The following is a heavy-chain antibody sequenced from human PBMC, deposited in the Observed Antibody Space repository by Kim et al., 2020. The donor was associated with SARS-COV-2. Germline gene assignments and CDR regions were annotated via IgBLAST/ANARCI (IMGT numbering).Heavy chain of an antibody. D-gene: IGHD6-13*01. CDR1: GFTFSSYW. CDR2: IKQDGSEK. J-gene: IGHJ6*02. V-gene: IGHV3-7*01. Sequence: GGSLRLSCAASGFTFSSYWMSWVRQAPGKGLEWVANIKQDGSEKYYVDSVKGRFTISRDNAKNSLYLQMNSLRAEDTAVYYCARDMRRYSSSWPYYYYYYGMDVWGQGTTVTVSS. CDR3: ARDMRRYSSSWPYYYYYYGMDV.